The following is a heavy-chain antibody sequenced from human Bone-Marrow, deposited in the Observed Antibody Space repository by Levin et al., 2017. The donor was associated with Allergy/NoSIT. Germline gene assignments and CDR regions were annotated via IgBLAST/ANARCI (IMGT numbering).Heavy chain of an antibody. D-gene: IGHD3-3*01. CDR2: ISSSNGNT. CDR3: ARERRTISNNWFGP. Sequence: ASVKVSCKASGYTFTSYGISWVRQAPGQGLEWMGWISSSNGNTNYAQKFQDRVTMTTDSSTSTAYLELRSLTSDDTAVYYCARERRTISNNWFGPWGQGPLVTVSS. J-gene: IGHJ5*02. V-gene: IGHV1-18*01. CDR1: GYTFTSYG.